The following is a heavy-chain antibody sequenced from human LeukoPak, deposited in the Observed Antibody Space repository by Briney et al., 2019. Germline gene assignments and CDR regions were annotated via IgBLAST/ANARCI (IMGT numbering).Heavy chain of an antibody. V-gene: IGHV1-2*02. CDR1: GYTFTGYY. J-gene: IGHJ5*02. Sequence: GASVKVSCKASGYTFTGYYIHWVRQAPGQGLEWMGWINPNSGDTTSAQRFQGRVTMTRDMSLNTAYMELSRLTSDDTAVYYCARVPGYSSDKRSLSWFDPWGQGSLVTVSS. CDR3: ARVPGYSSDKRSLSWFDP. CDR2: INPNSGDT. D-gene: IGHD6-19*01.